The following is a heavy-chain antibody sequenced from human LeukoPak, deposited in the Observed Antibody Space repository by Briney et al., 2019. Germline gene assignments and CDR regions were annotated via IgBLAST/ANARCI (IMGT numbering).Heavy chain of an antibody. J-gene: IGHJ2*01. V-gene: IGHV4-30-4*08. CDR1: GGSLSRGDYY. CDR3: ARGYVVGVAATPWYFDL. CDR2: IYCCGSP. D-gene: IGHD2-15*01. Sequence: PSQTLSLTCAVSGGSLSRGDYYWGWIRQPPGKVLEWIGYIYCCGSPYSDPPRQSRVPLSEDTSKTQFSLKLSSVTAAATALYYCARGYVVGVAATPWYFDLWGRGTLVTVSS.